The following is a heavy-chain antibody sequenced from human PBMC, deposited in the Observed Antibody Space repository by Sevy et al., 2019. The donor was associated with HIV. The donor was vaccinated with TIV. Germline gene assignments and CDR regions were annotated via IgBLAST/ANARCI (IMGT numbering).Heavy chain of an antibody. CDR1: GFTFNDYS. CDR2: ISSRSTYI. CDR3: ARSPVAVAGTRPFDY. Sequence: GGSLRLSCAASGFTFNDYSMNWVRQAPGKGLEWVSSISSRSTYIYYADSVKGRFTISRDNAKNSLYLQMNSLRAEDTAVCYCARSPVAVAGTRPFDYWGQGTLVTVSS. V-gene: IGHV3-21*01. J-gene: IGHJ4*02. D-gene: IGHD6-19*01.